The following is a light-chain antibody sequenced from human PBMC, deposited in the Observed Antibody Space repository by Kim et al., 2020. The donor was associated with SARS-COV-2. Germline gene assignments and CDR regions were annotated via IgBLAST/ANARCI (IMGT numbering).Light chain of an antibody. V-gene: IGLV4-60*03. CDR2: LVLSGKY. CDR1: SGHSHYV. CDR3: ETWVSNTHV. Sequence: SSVNLTCTLSSGHSHYVIAWHQQQPGKAPRFLMQLVLSGKYNKECGVPDRFSGSSSGTDRYLTVSNLQSEDEADYYCETWVSNTHVFGTGTKVTVL. J-gene: IGLJ1*01.